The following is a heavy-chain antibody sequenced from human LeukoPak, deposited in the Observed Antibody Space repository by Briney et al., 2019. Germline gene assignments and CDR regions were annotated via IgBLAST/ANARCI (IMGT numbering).Heavy chain of an antibody. Sequence: GGSLRLSCAASGFSFITYNMNWVRQAPGKGLEWVSSISSTSSYIYYADSVKGRFTISRDNAKNTLYLQMNSLRAEDTAVYYCARGGSGGYFDYWGQGTLVTVSS. D-gene: IGHD6-19*01. V-gene: IGHV3-21*01. CDR2: ISSTSSYI. J-gene: IGHJ4*02. CDR3: ARGGSGGYFDY. CDR1: GFSFITYN.